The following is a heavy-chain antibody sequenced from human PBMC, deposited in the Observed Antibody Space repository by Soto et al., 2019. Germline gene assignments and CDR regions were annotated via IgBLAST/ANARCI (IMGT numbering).Heavy chain of an antibody. V-gene: IGHV3-15*01. J-gene: IGHJ5*02. CDR3: CVIKRRDQYSTSGHWFDP. CDR2: IKSKADGETK. D-gene: IGHD4-4*01. Sequence: AGSLRLSCAASRFTFSHAWMSWVRQAPGKGLEWVGRIKSKADGETKDYGAPVRGRFTISRDDSQDILYLHMNSLRIEDTAVYYCCVIKRRDQYSTSGHWFDPWGPGTLVTVSS. CDR1: RFTFSHAW.